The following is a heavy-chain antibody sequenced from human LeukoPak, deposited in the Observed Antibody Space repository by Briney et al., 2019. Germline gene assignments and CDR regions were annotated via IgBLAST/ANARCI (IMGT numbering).Heavy chain of an antibody. D-gene: IGHD3-10*01. J-gene: IGHJ5*02. Sequence: GSLRLSCAASGFTFSSYGMHWVRQAPGKGLEWVAVISYDGSNKYYADSVKGRFTISRDNSKNTLYLQVNSLRAEDTAVYYCAKDQLLWFGELGPWGQGTLVTVSS. CDR2: ISYDGSNK. CDR1: GFTFSSYG. V-gene: IGHV3-30*18. CDR3: AKDQLLWFGELGP.